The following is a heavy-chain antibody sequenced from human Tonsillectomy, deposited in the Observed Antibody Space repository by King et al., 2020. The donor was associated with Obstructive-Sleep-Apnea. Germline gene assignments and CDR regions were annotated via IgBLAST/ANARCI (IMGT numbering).Heavy chain of an antibody. V-gene: IGHV3-33*01. J-gene: IGHJ4*02. CDR2: IWYDGSNK. CDR1: GLTFSSYG. CDR3: ARDKGLY. Sequence: VQLVESGGGVVQPGRSLRLSCAASGLTFSSYGMHWVRQAPGKGLEWVAVIWYDGSNKYYADSVKGRFTISRDNSKNTLYLQMNSLGAEDTAVYYCARDKGLYWGQGTLVTVSS.